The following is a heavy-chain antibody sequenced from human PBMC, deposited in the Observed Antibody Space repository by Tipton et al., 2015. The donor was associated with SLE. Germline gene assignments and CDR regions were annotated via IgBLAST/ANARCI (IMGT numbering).Heavy chain of an antibody. CDR3: ARGQGRLSYAYYYGMDV. CDR1: GGSFSGYY. CDR2: IYYSGST. J-gene: IGHJ6*02. D-gene: IGHD3-16*02. Sequence: TLSLTCAVYGGSFSGYYWSWIRQPPGKGLEWIGSIYYSGSTYYNPSLKSRVTISVDTSKNQFSLKLNSVTAADTAVYYCARGQGRLSYAYYYGMDVWGQGTTVTVSS. V-gene: IGHV4-34*01.